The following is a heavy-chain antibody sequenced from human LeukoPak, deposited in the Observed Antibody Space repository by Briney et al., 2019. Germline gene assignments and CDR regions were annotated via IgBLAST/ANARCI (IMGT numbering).Heavy chain of an antibody. V-gene: IGHV4-59*08. Sequence: SETLSLTCAVYGGSFSGYYWSWIRQPPGKGLEWIGYVFYSGGTLYNPSVNSRVSISVDTSKTQFSLKLTSVTAADTAVYYCARHITVTYDAFDLWGRGTMVTVSS. CDR2: VFYSGGT. CDR1: GGSFSGYY. D-gene: IGHD6-19*01. J-gene: IGHJ3*01. CDR3: ARHITVTYDAFDL.